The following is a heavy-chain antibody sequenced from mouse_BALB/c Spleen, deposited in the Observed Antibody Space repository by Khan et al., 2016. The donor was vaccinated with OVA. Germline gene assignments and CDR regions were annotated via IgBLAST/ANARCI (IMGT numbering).Heavy chain of an antibody. CDR2: IWAGGST. D-gene: IGHD1-2*01. CDR1: GFPLSRYS. V-gene: IGHV2-6-4*01. CDR3: VRKRDGGSYSYFDV. Sequence: QVQLQQSGPGLVAPSQTLSLTCTVSGFPLSRYSVHWIRQPQGKGLEWLGMIWAGGSTDYNSALKSRLTINKDNSKSQVFLTMNSLQTDDTAIYYCVRKRDGGSYSYFDVWGAGTTVTVSS. J-gene: IGHJ1*01.